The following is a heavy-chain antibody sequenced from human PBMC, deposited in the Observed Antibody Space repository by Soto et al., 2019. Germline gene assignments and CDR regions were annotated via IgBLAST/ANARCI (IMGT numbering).Heavy chain of an antibody. D-gene: IGHD6-19*01. CDR3: AHGSGWLFDF. J-gene: IGHJ4*02. CDR1: GFSLSTSAVG. Sequence: QITLKESGPTLVTPTQTLTLTCTFSGFSLSTSAVGVGWFRQPPGKALEWLTLIYWDDDNHYSPSLHSRLSITKDTSKNQLVLTMTHMEPVDTATYYCAHGSGWLFDFWGQGALVTVSS. V-gene: IGHV2-5*02. CDR2: IYWDDDN.